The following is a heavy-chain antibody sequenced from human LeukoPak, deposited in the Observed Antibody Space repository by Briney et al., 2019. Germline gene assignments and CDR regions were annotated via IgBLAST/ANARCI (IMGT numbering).Heavy chain of an antibody. V-gene: IGHV4-59*08. D-gene: IGHD3-16*02. CDR2: IYYSGST. Sequence: KHSETLSLTCTVSGGSISSYYWSWIRQPPGKGLEWIGYIYYSGSTNYNPSLKSRVTISVDTSKNQFSLKLSSVTAADTAVYYCARGIYRAFDIWGQGTMVTVSS. CDR3: ARGIYRAFDI. CDR1: GGSISSYY. J-gene: IGHJ3*02.